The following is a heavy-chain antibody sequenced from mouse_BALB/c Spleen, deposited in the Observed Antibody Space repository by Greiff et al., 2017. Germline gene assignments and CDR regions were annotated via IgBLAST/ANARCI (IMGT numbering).Heavy chain of an antibody. CDR3: ARSFDIWYFDV. J-gene: IGHJ1*01. Sequence: VQLVESGAELVRPGTSVKVSCKASGYAFTNYLIEWVKQRPGQGLEWIGVINPGSGGTNYNEKFKGKATLTADKSSSTAYMQLSSLTSDDSAVYFCARSFDIWYFDVWGAGTTVTVSS. CDR2: INPGSGGT. V-gene: IGHV1-54*01. CDR1: GYAFTNYL.